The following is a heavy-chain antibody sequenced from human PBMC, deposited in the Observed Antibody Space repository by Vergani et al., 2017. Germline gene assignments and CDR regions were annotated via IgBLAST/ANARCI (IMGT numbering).Heavy chain of an antibody. CDR3: AKDKTPYYYDSSGYVDY. Sequence: EVQLVESGGGLVQPGRSLRLSCAASGFTFDDYAMHWVRQAPGKGLEWVSGISWNSGSIGYADSVKGRFTISRDNAKNSLYLQMNSLIAEDTALYYCAKDKTPYYYDSSGYVDYWGQGTLVTVSS. V-gene: IGHV3-9*01. D-gene: IGHD3-22*01. J-gene: IGHJ4*02. CDR1: GFTFDDYA. CDR2: ISWNSGSI.